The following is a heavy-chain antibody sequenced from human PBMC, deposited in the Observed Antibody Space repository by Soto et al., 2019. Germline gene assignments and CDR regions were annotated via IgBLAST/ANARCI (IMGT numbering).Heavy chain of an antibody. V-gene: IGHV1-18*01. Sequence: QVPLVQSGAEVKKPGASVTVSCKTSGYTPTNYDIGWVRQAPGQGLEWMGWISAYNGNTNSAQKLQGRLTMTTDTSTRTAYMELMSLRSDDTAVYYCARALYRSGTYYAFDNWGQGTLVTVSS. CDR1: GYTPTNYD. CDR3: ARALYRSGTYYAFDN. CDR2: ISAYNGNT. D-gene: IGHD1-26*01. J-gene: IGHJ4*02.